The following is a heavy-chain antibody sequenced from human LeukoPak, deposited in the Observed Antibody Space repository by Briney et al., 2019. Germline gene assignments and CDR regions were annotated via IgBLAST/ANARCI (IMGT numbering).Heavy chain of an antibody. CDR3: ARALHGGSYFLDY. V-gene: IGHV4-30-4*01. CDR2: IYYSGST. Sequence: SETLSLTCTVSGVSISSGDYYWSWIRQPPGKGLEWIGYIYYSGSTYYNPSLKSRVTISVDTSKNQFSLKLSSVTAADTAVYYCARALHGGSYFLDYWGQGTLVTVSS. J-gene: IGHJ1*01. CDR1: GVSISSGDYY. D-gene: IGHD1-26*01.